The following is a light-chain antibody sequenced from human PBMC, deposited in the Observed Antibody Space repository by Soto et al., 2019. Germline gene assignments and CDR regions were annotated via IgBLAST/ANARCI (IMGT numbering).Light chain of an antibody. CDR3: QPYNNN. CDR2: DVS. V-gene: IGKV1-5*01. J-gene: IGKJ2*01. CDR1: QSISGW. Sequence: DIQMTQSPSTLSASVGDRVTITCRASQSISGWLAWYQQKPGKAPKLLIYDVSSLESGVPSRFSGSGSGTEFTLAISSLQPDDFATYYCQPYNNNFGQGTKVDIK.